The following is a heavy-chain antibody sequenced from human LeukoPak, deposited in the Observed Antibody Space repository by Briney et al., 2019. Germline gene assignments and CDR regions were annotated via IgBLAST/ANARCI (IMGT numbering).Heavy chain of an antibody. J-gene: IGHJ4*02. V-gene: IGHV3-64D*08. CDR2: ISTDGGAT. Sequence: GSLRLPCSASGFTFRNYPMHWVRQAPGKGLEYVSAISTDGGATYYADALKGRFTISRDNSKNTLFLQMRSLRPEDTAVYYCVKETSVSYYDYWGQGTLVTVSS. CDR1: GFTFRNYP. CDR3: VKETSVSYYDY. D-gene: IGHD3-10*01.